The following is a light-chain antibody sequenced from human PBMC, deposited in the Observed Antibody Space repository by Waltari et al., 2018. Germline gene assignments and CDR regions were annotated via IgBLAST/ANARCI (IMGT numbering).Light chain of an antibody. Sequence: QSVLTQPPSMSGAPGQKVTIPCTVGSSTFGAGYVVHWYQQFPGTAPKLLIFGNTNRPSGVPGRFSGSKSGTSASLAIAGLQSEDEAVYYCQSFDSSLSASVFGGGTKLTVL. V-gene: IGLV1-40*01. CDR3: QSFDSSLSASV. J-gene: IGLJ3*02. CDR1: SSTFGAGYV. CDR2: GNT.